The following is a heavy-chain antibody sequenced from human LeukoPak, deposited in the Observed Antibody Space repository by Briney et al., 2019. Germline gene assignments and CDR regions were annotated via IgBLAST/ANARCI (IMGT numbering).Heavy chain of an antibody. CDR3: ARGGAYCGGHCYLDFDS. J-gene: IGHJ4*02. D-gene: IGHD2-21*02. Sequence: KPSETLSFTCAVYGGSFSGYYWSWIRQPPGEGLEWIGDINHSGSTNYNPSLKGRVTISVDTSKNQFSLKLSSVTAADTAVFYCARGGAYCGGHCYLDFDSWGQGTLVTVSS. V-gene: IGHV4-34*01. CDR2: INHSGST. CDR1: GGSFSGYY.